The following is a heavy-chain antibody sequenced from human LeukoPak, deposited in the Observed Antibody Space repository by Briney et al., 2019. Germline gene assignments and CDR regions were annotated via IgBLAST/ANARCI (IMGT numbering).Heavy chain of an antibody. CDR2: INPSGGST. CDR3: ARNPSYDSSGYPFDY. D-gene: IGHD3-22*01. J-gene: IGHJ4*02. CDR1: GYTFTSYY. V-gene: IGHV1-46*01. Sequence: ASVKVSCKASGYTFTSYYMHWVRQAPGQGLEWMGIINPSGGSTSYAQKFQGRVTMTRDMSTSTVYMELSSLRSEDTAVYYCARNPSYDSSGYPFDYWGQGTLDTVSS.